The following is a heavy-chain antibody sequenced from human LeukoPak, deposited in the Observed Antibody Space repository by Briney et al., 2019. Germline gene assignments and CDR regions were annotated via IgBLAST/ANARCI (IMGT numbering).Heavy chain of an antibody. Sequence: GGSLRLSCAASGFTFSSYEMNWVRQAPGKGLEWVSSISSSSSYIYYADSVKGRFTISRDNAKNSLYLQMNSLRAEDTAVYYCARDGYSGSYNLYYYYYMDVWGKGTTVTVSS. CDR2: ISSSSSYI. V-gene: IGHV3-21*01. J-gene: IGHJ6*03. D-gene: IGHD1-26*01. CDR3: ARDGYSGSYNLYYYYYMDV. CDR1: GFTFSSYE.